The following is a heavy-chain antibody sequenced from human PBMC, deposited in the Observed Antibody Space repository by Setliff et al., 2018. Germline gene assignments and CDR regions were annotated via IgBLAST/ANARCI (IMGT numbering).Heavy chain of an antibody. V-gene: IGHV7-4-1*02. D-gene: IGHD3-16*02. J-gene: IGHJ6*03. CDR3: ARASRFATIVWKGDYYMDV. CDR1: GYSFSTYA. Sequence: ASVKVSCKASGYSFSTYAMSWIRQAPGQGLEWMGWINTNTGNPSYAQGFTGRFVLSLDTSVSTAYLQISSLKPEDTAMYYCARASRFATIVWKGDYYMDVWGKGTTVTVS. CDR2: INTNTGNP.